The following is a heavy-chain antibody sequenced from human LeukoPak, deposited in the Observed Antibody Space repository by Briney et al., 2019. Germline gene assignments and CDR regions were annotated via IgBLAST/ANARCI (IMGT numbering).Heavy chain of an antibody. CDR3: ARDLSDMITFGGVIVLGY. CDR2: IWYDGSNK. CDR1: GFTFSSYG. V-gene: IGHV3-33*01. D-gene: IGHD3-16*02. Sequence: GGSLRLSCAASGFTFSSYGMHWVRQAPGKGLEWVAVIWYDGSNKYYADSVKGRFTISRDNSKNTLYLQMNSLRAEDTAVYYCARDLSDMITFGGVIVLGYWGQGTLVTVSS. J-gene: IGHJ4*02.